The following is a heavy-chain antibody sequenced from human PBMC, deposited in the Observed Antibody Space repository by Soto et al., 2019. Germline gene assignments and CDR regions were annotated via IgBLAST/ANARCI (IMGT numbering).Heavy chain of an antibody. CDR2: IWYDGSNK. J-gene: IGHJ5*02. CDR3: ARDRTYYDILTGYYTGNWFDP. Sequence: QVQLVESGGGVVQPGRSLRLSCAASGFTFSSYGMHWVRQAPGKGLEWVAVIWYDGSNKYYADSVKGRFTISRDNSKNTLYLQMNSLRAEDTAVYYCARDRTYYDILTGYYTGNWFDPWGQGTLVTVSS. D-gene: IGHD3-9*01. V-gene: IGHV3-33*01. CDR1: GFTFSSYG.